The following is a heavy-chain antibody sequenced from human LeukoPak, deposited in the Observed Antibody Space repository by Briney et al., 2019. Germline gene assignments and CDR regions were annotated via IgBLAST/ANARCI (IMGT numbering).Heavy chain of an antibody. CDR3: ARSYYGSGTSYGMDV. CDR1: GFTFSSYW. V-gene: IGHV3-7*01. CDR2: IKQDGSEK. J-gene: IGHJ6*02. Sequence: GSLRLSCAASGFTFSSYWMHWVRQAPGKGLEWLANIKQDGSEKYYVDSVEGRFTISRDNAKNSLYLQMNSLRAEDTAVYYCARSYYGSGTSYGMDVWGQGTTVTVSS. D-gene: IGHD3-10*01.